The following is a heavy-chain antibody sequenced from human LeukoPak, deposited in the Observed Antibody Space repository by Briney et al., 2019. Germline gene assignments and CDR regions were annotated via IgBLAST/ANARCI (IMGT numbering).Heavy chain of an antibody. D-gene: IGHD3-3*01. Sequence: SETLSLTCAVSGYSISSGYYWGWIRQPPGKGLEWIGSIYHSGSTYYNPSLKSRVTISVDTSKNQFSLKLSSVTAADTAVYYCARLAVTIFGVVIIQWFDPWGQGTLVTVSS. CDR2: IYHSGST. CDR3: ARLAVTIFGVVIIQWFDP. V-gene: IGHV4-38-2*01. CDR1: GYSISSGYY. J-gene: IGHJ5*02.